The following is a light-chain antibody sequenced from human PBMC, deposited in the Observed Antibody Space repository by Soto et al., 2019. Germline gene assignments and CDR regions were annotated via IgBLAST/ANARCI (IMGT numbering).Light chain of an antibody. Sequence: QSALTQPPSASGSAGQSVTISCTGTSSDVGGYNYVSWYQQHPGKAPKLMIYEVSKRPSGVPDRFSGSKSGNTASLTVSGLQAEDEADYYCSSYAGSNTYVFGTGTKVTAL. V-gene: IGLV2-8*01. CDR3: SSYAGSNTYV. CDR2: EVS. CDR1: SSDVGGYNY. J-gene: IGLJ1*01.